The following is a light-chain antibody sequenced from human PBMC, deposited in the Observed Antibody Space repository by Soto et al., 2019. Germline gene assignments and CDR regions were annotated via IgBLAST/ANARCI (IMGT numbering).Light chain of an antibody. CDR3: QHYYKYPWT. Sequence: AVLLTQSPSSFSASTGDRATITCRASQDIHNYLAWYQQVPGKAPKLLLYAASILQTGVPSRFSGSGSGTDFTPTIDGLQSEDFATYFCQHYYKYPWTFGQGTTVEN. CDR1: QDIHNY. V-gene: IGKV1-8*01. J-gene: IGKJ1*01. CDR2: AAS.